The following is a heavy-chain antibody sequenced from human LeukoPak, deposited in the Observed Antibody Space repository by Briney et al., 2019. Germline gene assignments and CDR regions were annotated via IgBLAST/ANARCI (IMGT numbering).Heavy chain of an antibody. CDR1: GFIFNKAW. Sequence: VGSLRLSCAASGFIFNKAWMNWVRQAPGKGPEWVGRIKSNNDGGTTDYASPVEGRFIISRDDSKNTIYLQMNRLITDDTAIYYCTPVMVEDRGFWGQGTLVTVSS. J-gene: IGHJ4*02. D-gene: IGHD2-21*01. CDR3: TPVMVEDRGF. V-gene: IGHV3-15*01. CDR2: IKSNNDGGTT.